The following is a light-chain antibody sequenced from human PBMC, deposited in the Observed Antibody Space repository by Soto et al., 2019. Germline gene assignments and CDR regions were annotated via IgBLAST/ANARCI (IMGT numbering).Light chain of an antibody. J-gene: IGKJ5*01. CDR3: QQYDIWPIT. Sequence: EIVMTQSPATLSVSPGERATLSCRASQSVSSNLAWHQQKPGQAPRLLIYSASTRATGTPARFSGSGCGTEFTLTISSLLSEDIAVYYCQQYDIWPITFGQGTRLEIK. V-gene: IGKV3-15*01. CDR2: SAS. CDR1: QSVSSN.